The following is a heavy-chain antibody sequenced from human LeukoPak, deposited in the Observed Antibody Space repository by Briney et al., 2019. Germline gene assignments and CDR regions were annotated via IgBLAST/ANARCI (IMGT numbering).Heavy chain of an antibody. CDR1: GFTFSSYA. CDR2: ISGSGEST. V-gene: IGHV3-23*01. CDR3: AKARGYSSSSENNWFDP. D-gene: IGHD6-6*01. J-gene: IGHJ5*02. Sequence: PGGSLRPSCTASGFTFSSYAMNWVRQAPRKGLEWVSAISGSGESTNYADSVKGRFTISRENSKSTLYLQMNSLRAEDTALYYCAKARGYSSSSENNWFDPWGQGTLVTVSS.